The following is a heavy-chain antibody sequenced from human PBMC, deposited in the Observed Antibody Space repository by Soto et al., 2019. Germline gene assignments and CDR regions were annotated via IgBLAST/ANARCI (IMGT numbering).Heavy chain of an antibody. Sequence: GESLKISCKGSGYSFTTYWISGVRQMPGKGLEWMGRIAPSDSYTNYSPSFQGHVTISADKSISTAYLQWSRLKASDTAMYYCARHGDYHPMDVWGQGPTVTVSS. V-gene: IGHV5-10-1*01. CDR3: ARHGDYHPMDV. J-gene: IGHJ6*02. CDR1: GYSFTTYW. D-gene: IGHD3-16*01. CDR2: IAPSDSYT.